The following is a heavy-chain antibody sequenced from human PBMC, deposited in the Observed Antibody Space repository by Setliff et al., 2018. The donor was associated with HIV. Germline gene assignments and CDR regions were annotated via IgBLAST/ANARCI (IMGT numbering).Heavy chain of an antibody. Sequence: SETLSLTCTVSGGSISSYYWSWIRQPPGKGLEWIGYIYASGITDYNPSLKSRVTISGDTSKNHFSLKLSSVTAADTAVYYCASGEYSYGYRFDYWGQGTLVTVSS. V-gene: IGHV4-59*01. J-gene: IGHJ4*02. D-gene: IGHD5-18*01. CDR1: GGSISSYY. CDR2: IYASGIT. CDR3: ASGEYSYGYRFDY.